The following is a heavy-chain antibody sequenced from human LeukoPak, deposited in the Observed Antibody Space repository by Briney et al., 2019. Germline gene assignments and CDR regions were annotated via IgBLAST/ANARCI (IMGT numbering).Heavy chain of an antibody. V-gene: IGHV1-24*01. Sequence: ASVKVSCKVSGYTLTELSMHWVRQAPGKGLEWMGGFDPEDGETIYAQKFQGRVTMTEDTSTDTAYMELSSLRSEDTAVYYCATDWTRTPTNGMDVWGQGTTVTVSS. J-gene: IGHJ6*02. CDR1: GYTLTELS. CDR2: FDPEDGET. CDR3: ATDWTRTPTNGMDV. D-gene: IGHD3/OR15-3a*01.